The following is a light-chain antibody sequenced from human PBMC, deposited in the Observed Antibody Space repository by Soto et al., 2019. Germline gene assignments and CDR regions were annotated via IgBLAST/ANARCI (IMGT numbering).Light chain of an antibody. V-gene: IGKV3-15*01. CDR3: QQYNNYSWT. J-gene: IGKJ1*01. CDR2: GAA. Sequence: TQSPCSLSASVGGRVTFFCRARQGVSRNVACDQHKTPPAPRLLIAGAATGATGIPARFSGSGSATECTPLISSLQPDDVATYYCQQYNNYSWTFGQGTKVDIK. CDR1: QGVSRN.